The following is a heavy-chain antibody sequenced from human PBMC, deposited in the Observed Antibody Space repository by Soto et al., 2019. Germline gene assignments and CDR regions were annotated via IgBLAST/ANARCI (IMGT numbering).Heavy chain of an antibody. Sequence: EVQLVESGGGLVQPGQSLRVSCAASGFSFSSYSMNWVRQAPGKGLEWISYISSSKTYIWYAVSVKGRFTISSNNAKNSLSLQMNSLRDEETVVYYCVRDSGWAFDIWGLGTMVTVSS. D-gene: IGHD6-19*01. V-gene: IGHV3-48*02. CDR3: VRDSGWAFDI. CDR2: ISSSKTYI. CDR1: GFSFSSYS. J-gene: IGHJ3*02.